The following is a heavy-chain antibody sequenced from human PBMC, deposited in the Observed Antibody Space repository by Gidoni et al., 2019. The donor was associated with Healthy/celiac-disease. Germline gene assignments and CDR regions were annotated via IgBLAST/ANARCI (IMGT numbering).Heavy chain of an antibody. CDR1: GGSISSSSYY. Sequence: ETLSLTCTVSGGSISSSSYYWGWIRQPPGKGLEWIGSIYYSGSTYYNPSLKSRVTISVDTSKNQFSLKLSSVTAADTAVYSCARHRGGGYNWFDPWGQGTLVTVSS. J-gene: IGHJ5*02. CDR2: IYYSGST. V-gene: IGHV4-39*01. D-gene: IGHD5-12*01. CDR3: ARHRGGGYNWFDP.